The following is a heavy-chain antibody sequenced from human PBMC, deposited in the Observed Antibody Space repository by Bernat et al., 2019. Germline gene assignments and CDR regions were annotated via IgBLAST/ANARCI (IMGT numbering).Heavy chain of an antibody. CDR2: FDPEDGET. CDR3: ATVHTIWSGTNYYYYGMDV. CDR1: GYTLTELS. J-gene: IGHJ6*02. D-gene: IGHD3-3*01. V-gene: IGHV1-24*01. Sequence: QVQLVQSGAEVKKPGASVKVSCKVSGYTLTELSMHWVRQAPGKGLEWMGGFDPEDGETIYAQKFQGRVTMNEDTSTDTAYMELSSLRSEDTAVYYCATVHTIWSGTNYYYYGMDVWGQGTTVTVSS.